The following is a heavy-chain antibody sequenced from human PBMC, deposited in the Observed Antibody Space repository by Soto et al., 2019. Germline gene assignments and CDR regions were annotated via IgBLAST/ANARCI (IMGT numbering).Heavy chain of an antibody. CDR3: ARDSDSSGYTVGY. Sequence: QVQLVQSGAAVKKPGSSVKVSCKASGGTFNSYTISWVRQAPGQGLEWMGRIIPILGIANYAQKFQDRVTMPADKSTSTAYVELSSLISEDTAVYYCARDSDSSGYTVGYWGQGSLVSVSS. J-gene: IGHJ4*02. CDR2: IIPILGIA. CDR1: GGTFNSYT. V-gene: IGHV1-69*08. D-gene: IGHD6-19*01.